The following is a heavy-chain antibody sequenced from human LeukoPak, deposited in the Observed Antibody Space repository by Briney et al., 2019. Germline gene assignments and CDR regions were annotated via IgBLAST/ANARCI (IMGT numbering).Heavy chain of an antibody. J-gene: IGHJ4*02. CDR2: IRSKAYGGTT. Sequence: GGSLRLSCTASGFTFGDYAMSWVRQAPGKGLEWVGFIRSKAYGGTTEYAASVKGRFTISRDDSKSIAYLQMNSLKTEDTAVYYCTRALWFGEFYYWGQGTLVTVSS. V-gene: IGHV3-49*04. CDR1: GFTFGDYA. CDR3: TRALWFGEFYY. D-gene: IGHD3-10*01.